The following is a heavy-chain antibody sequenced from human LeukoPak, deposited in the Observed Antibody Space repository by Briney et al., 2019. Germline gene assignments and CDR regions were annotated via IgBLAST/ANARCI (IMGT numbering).Heavy chain of an antibody. V-gene: IGHV4-4*02. CDR3: ARFRMTASATAAFDL. CDR1: GGSISSSNW. Sequence: SETLSLTCAVSGGSISSSNWWSWVRQPPGKGLEWIGEIYHSGSTDYNPSLKSRVTISVDKSKNQFSLKLSSVTAADTAVYYCARFRMTASATAAFDLWGQGTLVTVSS. D-gene: IGHD6-13*01. J-gene: IGHJ3*01. CDR2: IYHSGST.